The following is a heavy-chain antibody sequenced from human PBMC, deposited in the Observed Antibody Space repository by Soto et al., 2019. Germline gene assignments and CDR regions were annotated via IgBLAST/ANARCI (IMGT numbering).Heavy chain of an antibody. CDR1: GGSFSGYY. V-gene: IGHV4-34*01. CDR3: ARGLGYMDV. Sequence: SETLSLTCAVYGGSFSGYYWSWIRQPPGKGLEWIGEINHSGSTNYNPSLKSRVTISVDTSKNQLSLKLSSVTAADTAVYYCARGLGYMDVWGKGTTVTVSS. CDR2: INHSGST. J-gene: IGHJ6*03.